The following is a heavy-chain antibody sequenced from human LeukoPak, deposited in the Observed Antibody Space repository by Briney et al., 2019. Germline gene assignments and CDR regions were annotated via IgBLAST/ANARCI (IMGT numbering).Heavy chain of an antibody. CDR1: GFTFSSYW. D-gene: IGHD2-21*02. CDR2: IYSGGST. Sequence: PGGSLRLSCAASGFTFSSYWMSWVRQAPGKGLGCVSVIYSGGSTYYADSVKGRFTISRDSSKNTLYLQINNLRAEDTAVYYCASTYCGGDCYPIWGQGTLVTVSS. CDR3: ASTYCGGDCYPI. V-gene: IGHV3-53*01. J-gene: IGHJ4*02.